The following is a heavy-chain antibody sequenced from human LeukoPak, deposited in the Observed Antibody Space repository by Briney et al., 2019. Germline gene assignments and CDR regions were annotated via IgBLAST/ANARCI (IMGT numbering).Heavy chain of an antibody. D-gene: IGHD3-3*01. Sequence: GGSLRLSCAASGFTVSSNYMSWVRQAPGKGLEWVSVIYSGGSTYYADSVKGRFTISRDNSKNTLYLQMNSLRAEDTAVYYCARVANTSLYYYYMDVWGKGTTVTVSS. J-gene: IGHJ6*03. CDR3: ARVANTSLYYYYMDV. CDR1: GFTVSSNY. V-gene: IGHV3-66*02. CDR2: IYSGGST.